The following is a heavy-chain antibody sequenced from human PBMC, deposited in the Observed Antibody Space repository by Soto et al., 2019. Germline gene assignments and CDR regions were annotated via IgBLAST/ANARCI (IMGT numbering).Heavy chain of an antibody. CDR1: GGSVSSGSYY. CDR3: ARGPINWSGTNYGMDV. J-gene: IGHJ6*02. V-gene: IGHV4-61*01. D-gene: IGHD3-3*01. Sequence: SETLSLTCTVSGGSVSSGSYYWSWIRQPPGKGLEWIGYIYYSGSTNYNPSLKSRVTISVDTSKNQFSLKLSSVTAADTAVYYCARGPINWSGTNYGMDVCGQGTTVTVSS. CDR2: IYYSGST.